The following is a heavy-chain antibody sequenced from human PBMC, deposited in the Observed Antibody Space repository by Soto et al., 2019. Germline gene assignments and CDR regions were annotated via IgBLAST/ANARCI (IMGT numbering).Heavy chain of an antibody. Sequence: SETLSLTCTVSGGSISSYYWSCIRQPPGKGLEWIGYIYYSGSTNYNPSLKSRVTISVDTSKNQFSLKLSSVTAADTAVYYCARVDMTGGYFDYWGQGTLVTVSS. J-gene: IGHJ4*02. CDR3: ARVDMTGGYFDY. V-gene: IGHV4-59*01. CDR2: IYYSGST. D-gene: IGHD3-9*01. CDR1: GGSISSYY.